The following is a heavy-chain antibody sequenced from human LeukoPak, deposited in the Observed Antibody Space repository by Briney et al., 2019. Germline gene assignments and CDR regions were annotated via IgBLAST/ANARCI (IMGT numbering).Heavy chain of an antibody. V-gene: IGHV1-2*02. CDR3: ARDLGTGSQPFDY. Sequence: ASVKVSCKASGYTFTGYYMHWVRQAPGQGLEWMGWINPNSGGTNYAQKFQGRVTMTRDTSISTAYMELSRLRSDDTAVYYCARDLGTGSQPFDYWGQGILVTVSS. CDR2: INPNSGGT. J-gene: IGHJ4*02. CDR1: GYTFTGYY. D-gene: IGHD3-10*01.